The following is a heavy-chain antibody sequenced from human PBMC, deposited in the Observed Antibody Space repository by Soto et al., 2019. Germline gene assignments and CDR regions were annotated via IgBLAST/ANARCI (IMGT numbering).Heavy chain of an antibody. D-gene: IGHD6-13*01. CDR2: IYYSGST. CDR3: ARTGGARDSSSWLYVY. V-gene: IGHV4-39*01. CDR1: GGSISSSSYY. J-gene: IGHJ4*02. Sequence: QLQLQESGPGLVKPSETLSLTCTVSGGSISSSSYYWGWIRQPPGKGLEWIGSIYYSGSTYYNPSLKSRVTISVDTSKNQFSLKLSSVTAADTAVYYCARTGGARDSSSWLYVYWGQGTLVTVSS.